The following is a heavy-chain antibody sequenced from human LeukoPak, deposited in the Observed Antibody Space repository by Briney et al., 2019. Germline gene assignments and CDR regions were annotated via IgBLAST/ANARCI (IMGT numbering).Heavy chain of an antibody. J-gene: IGHJ6*03. CDR3: ARATRGYSYGYDYYYYMDV. V-gene: IGHV4-39*07. Sequence: SETLSLTCTVSGGSISSSLYYWGWIRQPPGKGLEWIGSTHYSGNTYYNPSLKSRVTISVDTSKNQFSLKLSSVTAADTAVYYCARATRGYSYGYDYYYYMDVWGKGTTVTVSS. D-gene: IGHD5-18*01. CDR1: GGSISSSLYY. CDR2: THYSGNT.